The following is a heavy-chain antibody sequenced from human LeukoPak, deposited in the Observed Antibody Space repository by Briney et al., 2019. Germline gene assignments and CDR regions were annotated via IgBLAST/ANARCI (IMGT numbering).Heavy chain of an antibody. Sequence: GGSLRLSCAASGFTFSTCAMSWVRQAPGKGLEWVSGVSGTTSGTYYADSVKGRFTISRDNSKNTLFLQVNSLRAEDTAVYYCAKVRTYFYHGLDVWGQGTTVTVSS. J-gene: IGHJ6*02. CDR1: GFTFSTCA. V-gene: IGHV3-23*01. CDR3: AKVRTYFYHGLDV. CDR2: VSGTTSGT. D-gene: IGHD1-14*01.